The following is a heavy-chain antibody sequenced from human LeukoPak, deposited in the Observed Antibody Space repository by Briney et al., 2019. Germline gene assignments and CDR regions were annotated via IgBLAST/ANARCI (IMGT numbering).Heavy chain of an antibody. V-gene: IGHV5-51*01. CDR3: ARLMINLGRGVFDYHYYIDV. Sequence: TGESLKISCKGSGYSSTDYWIGWVRQMPGKGLEWMGIIYPGDSDARYSPPFQGQVTISADKSISTAYLQWSSLKASDTAMYYCARLMINLGRGVFDYHYYIDVWGKGTTVTVSS. D-gene: IGHD3-10*01. CDR2: IYPGDSDA. CDR1: GYSSTDYW. J-gene: IGHJ6*03.